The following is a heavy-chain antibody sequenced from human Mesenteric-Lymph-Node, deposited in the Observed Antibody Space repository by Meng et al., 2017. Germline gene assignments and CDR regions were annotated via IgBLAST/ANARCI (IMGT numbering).Heavy chain of an antibody. CDR2: ISNTGDT. CDR1: GFIVSNYF. Sequence: GESLKISCAASGFIVSNYFMCWVRQAPGKGLEWVSSISNTGDTYYKDSVKGRFTMSRDTSKNTLYLQMNSLRADDTALYFCAKDLHWYGMDVWGQGNTVNGAS. D-gene: IGHD1-1*01. V-gene: IGHV3-53*01. CDR3: AKDLHWYGMDV. J-gene: IGHJ6*02.